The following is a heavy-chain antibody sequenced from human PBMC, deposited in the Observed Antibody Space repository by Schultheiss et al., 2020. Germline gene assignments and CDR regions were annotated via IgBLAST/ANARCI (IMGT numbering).Heavy chain of an antibody. CDR2: IYHSGST. Sequence: SETLSLTCAVNGYPTSSDYHWGWIRQSPGKGLEWIGSIYHSGSTYYNPSLTSRVTISIDTSKNQFSLKLSSVTAADTAVYYCARGHYGDHFFDYWGQGTLVTVSS. CDR1: GYPTSSDYH. J-gene: IGHJ4*02. CDR3: ARGHYGDHFFDY. V-gene: IGHV4-38-2*01. D-gene: IGHD4-17*01.